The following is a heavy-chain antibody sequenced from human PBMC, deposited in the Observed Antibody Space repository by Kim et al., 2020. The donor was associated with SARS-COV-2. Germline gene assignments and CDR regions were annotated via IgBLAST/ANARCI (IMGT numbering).Heavy chain of an antibody. Sequence: GGSLRLSCAASGFTFSSYTMHWVRQAPGKGLEWVAVISFDGGNKYYADSVKGRSTISRDNSKNTLSLQMNSLRVDDTAVYYCARADYDFWTGYHSWGQGILVTVSS. CDR2: ISFDGGNK. V-gene: IGHV3-30-3*01. CDR3: ARADYDFWTGYHS. D-gene: IGHD3-3*01. CDR1: GFTFSSYT. J-gene: IGHJ5*02.